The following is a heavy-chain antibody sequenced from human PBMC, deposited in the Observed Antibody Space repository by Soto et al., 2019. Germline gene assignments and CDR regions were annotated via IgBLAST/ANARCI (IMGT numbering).Heavy chain of an antibody. J-gene: IGHJ6*02. CDR2: IWYDGSNK. Sequence: QVQLVESGGGVVQPGRSLRLSCAASGFTFSSYGMHWVRQAPGKGLEWVAVIWYDGSNKYYADSVKGRFTISRDNSKKTLYRQMNSLRAEDTAVYYCARDMKKWGESYGMDVWGQGTTVTVSS. D-gene: IGHD3-16*01. V-gene: IGHV3-33*01. CDR1: GFTFSSYG. CDR3: ARDMKKWGESYGMDV.